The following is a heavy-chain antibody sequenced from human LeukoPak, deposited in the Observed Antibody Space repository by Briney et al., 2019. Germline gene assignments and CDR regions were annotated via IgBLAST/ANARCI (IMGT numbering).Heavy chain of an antibody. D-gene: IGHD3-22*01. Sequence: GGSLRLSCAASGFTFSSYGMHWVRQAPGKGLEWVAVISYDGSNKYYADSVKGRFTISRDNSKNTLYLQMNSLRAEDTAVYYCAKEIVADHYDSSGPPLGMDVWGQGTTVTVSS. CDR3: AKEIVADHYDSSGPPLGMDV. V-gene: IGHV3-30*18. CDR1: GFTFSSYG. J-gene: IGHJ6*02. CDR2: ISYDGSNK.